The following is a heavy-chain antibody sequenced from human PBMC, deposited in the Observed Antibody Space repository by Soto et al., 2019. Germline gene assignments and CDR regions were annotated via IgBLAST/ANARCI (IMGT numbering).Heavy chain of an antibody. D-gene: IGHD3-10*01. CDR3: AREGINAGIRPWGDAFDI. Sequence: QVQLVQSGAEVKKPGASVKISCEASGYTSTGYVMHWVRQAPGQRPEWMGWLSTGTGNTRSSQRFQGRVTFTGDASASTFYMGLSSLTFEDTAVYYCAREGINAGIRPWGDAFDIWGQGTMVTVSS. CDR1: GYTSTGYV. CDR2: LSTGTGNT. J-gene: IGHJ3*02. V-gene: IGHV1-3*04.